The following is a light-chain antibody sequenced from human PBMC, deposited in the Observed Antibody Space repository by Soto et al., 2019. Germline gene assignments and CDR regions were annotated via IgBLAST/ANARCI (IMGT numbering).Light chain of an antibody. CDR2: DAS. J-gene: IGKJ4*01. Sequence: DIQMTQSPSSLSASVGDRVTITCRASQCINHDLAWYQQKRGKVPKLLIYDASTLQSGVPSRFRGGGSGTDFTLTISSLQPEDVTIYYCQKYNSAPLTFGGGTKLEIK. V-gene: IGKV1-27*01. CDR1: QCINHD. CDR3: QKYNSAPLT.